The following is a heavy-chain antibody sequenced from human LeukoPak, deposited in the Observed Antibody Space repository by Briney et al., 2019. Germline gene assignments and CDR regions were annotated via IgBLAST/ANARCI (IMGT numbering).Heavy chain of an antibody. D-gene: IGHD3/OR15-3a*01. V-gene: IGHV4-39*01. CDR1: GVSISSRYSY. CDR3: ARQTGSGLFILP. CDR2: IYYTGNT. Sequence: SDTLSLTCTLSGVSISSRYSYWGWIRQPPGMGLEWIGSIYYTGNTYYNASLKSQVSISIDTSKNPFSLKLTSVTAADTAVYYCARQTGSGLFILPGGQGALVTVSS. J-gene: IGHJ4*02.